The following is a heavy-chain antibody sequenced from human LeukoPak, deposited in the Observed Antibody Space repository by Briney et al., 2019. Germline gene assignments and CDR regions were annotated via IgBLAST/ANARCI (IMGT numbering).Heavy chain of an antibody. CDR3: ARDLRFLEWLLSGVGFDY. J-gene: IGHJ4*02. D-gene: IGHD3-3*01. CDR1: GYTFTSYG. V-gene: IGHV1-18*01. CDR2: ISAYNGNT. Sequence: GASVKVSCKASGYTFTSYGISWVRQAPGQGLEWMGWISAYNGNTNYAQKLQGRVTMTTDTPTSTAYMELRSLRSDDTAVYYCARDLRFLEWLLSGVGFDYWGQGTLVTVSS.